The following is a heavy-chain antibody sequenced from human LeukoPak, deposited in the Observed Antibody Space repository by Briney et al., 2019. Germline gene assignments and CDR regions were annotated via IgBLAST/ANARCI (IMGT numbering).Heavy chain of an antibody. CDR1: DFSLTTPGMG. J-gene: IGHJ4*02. CDR3: AHIVITIDWRSYFDY. D-gene: IGHD3-10*01. V-gene: IGHV2-5*01. CDR2: DYYNTDR. Sequence: SGPTLVNPTQTLTLTCTCSDFSLTTPGMGVGWIRQPPGKSLEWLALDYYNTDRRYSPSLRSRLTMTMDTSKNQVILAMTNMDPVDTATYYCAHIVITIDWRSYFDYWGQGALVTVSS.